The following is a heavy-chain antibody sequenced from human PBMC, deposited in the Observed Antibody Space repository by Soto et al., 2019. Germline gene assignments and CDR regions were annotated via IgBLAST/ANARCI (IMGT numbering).Heavy chain of an antibody. CDR1: GGTFSSYA. V-gene: IGHV1-69*01. CDR2: IIPIFGTA. J-gene: IGHJ3*02. Sequence: QVQLVQSGAEVKKPGSSVKVSCKASGGTFSSYAISWVRQAPGQGLEWMGGIIPIFGTANYAQKFQGRVTITADESTSTAYMELSSLRSEDTAVYYCATAEGDFWSCYYLKDDAFDIWGQGTMVTVSS. D-gene: IGHD3-3*01. CDR3: ATAEGDFWSCYYLKDDAFDI.